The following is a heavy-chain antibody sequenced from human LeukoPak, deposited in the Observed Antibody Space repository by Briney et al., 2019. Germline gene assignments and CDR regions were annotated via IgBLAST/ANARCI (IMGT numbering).Heavy chain of an antibody. CDR3: ARDIASAGLFFDS. CDR2: IKYDGSER. CDR1: GFGLSDYW. D-gene: IGHD6-13*01. V-gene: IGHV3-7*01. J-gene: IGHJ4*02. Sequence: PGGSLRLSCVVSGFGLSDYWMSWVRQAPGKGLQWVANIKYDGSERQYVDSVKGRFTISRDIAKNSVYLQMNSLGADDTAVHYCARDIASAGLFFDSWGQGTLVTVSS.